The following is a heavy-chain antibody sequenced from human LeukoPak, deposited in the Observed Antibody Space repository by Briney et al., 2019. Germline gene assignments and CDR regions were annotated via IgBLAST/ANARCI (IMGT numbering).Heavy chain of an antibody. V-gene: IGHV1-69*13. D-gene: IGHD1-26*01. J-gene: IGHJ4*02. CDR2: IIPIFGTA. Sequence: SVKVTCKASGGTFSSYAISWVRQAPGQGLECMGGIIPIFGTANYAQKFQGRVTITADESTSTAYMELSSLRSEDTAVYYCARDRVGATAGFDYWGQGTLVTVSS. CDR1: GGTFSSYA. CDR3: ARDRVGATAGFDY.